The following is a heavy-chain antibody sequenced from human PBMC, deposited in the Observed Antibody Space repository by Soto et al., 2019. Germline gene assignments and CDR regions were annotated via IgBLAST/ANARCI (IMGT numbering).Heavy chain of an antibody. J-gene: IGHJ4*02. CDR1: GGSTSSSSYY. D-gene: IGHD3-10*01. Sequence: ETLSLTCTVSGGSTSSSSYYWGWIRQPPGKGLEWIGSIYYSGSTYYNPSLKSRVTISVDTSKNQFSLKLSSVTAADTAVYYCARSNYYGWRNFNYGGKGPRVTVSS. CDR2: IYYSGST. V-gene: IGHV4-39*01. CDR3: ARSNYYGWRNFNY.